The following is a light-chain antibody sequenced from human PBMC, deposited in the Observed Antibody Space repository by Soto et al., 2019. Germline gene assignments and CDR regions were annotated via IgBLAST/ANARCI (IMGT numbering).Light chain of an antibody. V-gene: IGKV1-5*03. J-gene: IGKJ1*01. Sequence: DIQRTTSHSTLSASVVYLFTLTCRASQTISSWLAWYQQKPGKAPKLLIYKTSSLDSGVPSRFSGSGSGTEFTLTISGLQADDFATYYCQQYDSYSGKFGQGTKGAIK. CDR2: KTS. CDR3: QQYDSYSGK. CDR1: QTISSW.